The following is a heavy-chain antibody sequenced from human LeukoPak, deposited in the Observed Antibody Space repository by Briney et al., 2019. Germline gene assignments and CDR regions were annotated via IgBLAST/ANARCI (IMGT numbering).Heavy chain of an antibody. CDR1: GGSISSYY. CDR3: ARGGGGSRKTQNWFDP. V-gene: IGHV4-59*01. CDR2: IYYSGST. Sequence: SETLSLTCTVSGGSISSYYWSWIRQPAGKGLEWIGSIYYSGSTYYNPSLKSRVTISVDTSKNQFSLKLSSVTAADTAVYYCARGGGGSRKTQNWFDPWGQGTLVTVSS. D-gene: IGHD3-10*01. J-gene: IGHJ5*02.